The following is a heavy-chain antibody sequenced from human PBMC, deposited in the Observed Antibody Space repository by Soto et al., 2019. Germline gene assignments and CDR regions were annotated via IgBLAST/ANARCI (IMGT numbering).Heavy chain of an antibody. CDR3: ARGFAGTKRYYYYMDV. D-gene: IGHD1-7*01. J-gene: IGHJ6*03. CDR1: GGSISGYY. Sequence: SETLSLTCAVYGGSISGYYWSWIRQPPGKGLEWVGEINHSGSTNYNPSLKSRVTISVDTSKNQFSLKLSSVTAADTAVYYCARGFAGTKRYYYYMDVWGKGTTVTVSS. V-gene: IGHV4-34*01. CDR2: INHSGST.